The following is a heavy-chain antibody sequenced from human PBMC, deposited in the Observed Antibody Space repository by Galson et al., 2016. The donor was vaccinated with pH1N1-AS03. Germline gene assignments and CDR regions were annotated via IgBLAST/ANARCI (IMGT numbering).Heavy chain of an antibody. CDR3: ARDMNRFDY. CDR2: IKPDGSEK. J-gene: IGHJ4*02. Sequence: SLRLSCAVSGFTFSTYWMSWVRQAPGKGLEWVANIKPDGSEKYYADSVKGRFTIFRDNRKNSVDLEMHSLTAEDSAIYHCARDMNRFDYWGQGTRVTVSS. CDR1: GFTFSTYW. V-gene: IGHV3-7*03.